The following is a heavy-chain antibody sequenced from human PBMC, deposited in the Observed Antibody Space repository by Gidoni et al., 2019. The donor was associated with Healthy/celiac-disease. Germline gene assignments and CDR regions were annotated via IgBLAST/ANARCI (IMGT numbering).Heavy chain of an antibody. D-gene: IGHD5-18*01. CDR3: ARDLGDTVDTFPDY. V-gene: IGHV3-21*01. CDR1: GFTFSSYS. CDR2: ISSSSSYI. J-gene: IGHJ4*02. Sequence: EVQLVESGGGLVKPGGSLRLSCAASGFTFSSYSMNWVRQAPGKGLEWVSSISSSSSYIYYADSVKGRFTISRDNAKNSLYLQMNSLRAEDTAVYYCARDLGDTVDTFPDYWGQGTLVTVSS.